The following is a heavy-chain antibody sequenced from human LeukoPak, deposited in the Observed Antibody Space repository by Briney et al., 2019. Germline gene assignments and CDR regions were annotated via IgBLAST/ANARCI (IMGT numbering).Heavy chain of an antibody. D-gene: IGHD6-19*01. CDR1: GFTFSSFW. CDR3: ARDPVAGTGGDFFDY. Sequence: PGGSLRLSCAASGFTFSSFWMSWVRQAPGKGLEWVAAIPQDGRAQYYVDSVKGRFTISRDNAKNSLYLQMNSLRAEDTAVYYCARDPVAGTGGDFFDYWGQGTLVTVSS. J-gene: IGHJ4*02. CDR2: IPQDGRAQ. V-gene: IGHV3-7*01.